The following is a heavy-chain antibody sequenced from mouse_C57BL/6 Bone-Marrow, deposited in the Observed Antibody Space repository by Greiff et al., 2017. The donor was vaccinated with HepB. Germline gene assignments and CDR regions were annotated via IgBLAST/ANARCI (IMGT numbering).Heavy chain of an antibody. Sequence: EVQLQQSGPVLVKPGASVKMSCKASGYTFTDYYMNWVKQSHGKSLEWIGVINPYNGGTSYNQKFKGKATLTVDKSSSTAYMELNSLTSEDSAVYYCSRNEGYDVAVDVWGTGTTVTVSS. CDR2: INPYNGGT. V-gene: IGHV1-19*01. J-gene: IGHJ1*03. CDR3: SRNEGYDVAVDV. D-gene: IGHD2-2*01. CDR1: GYTFTDYY.